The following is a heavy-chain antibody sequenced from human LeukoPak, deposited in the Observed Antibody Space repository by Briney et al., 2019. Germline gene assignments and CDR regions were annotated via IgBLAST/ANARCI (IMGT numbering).Heavy chain of an antibody. CDR1: GFTFSGST. D-gene: IGHD3-10*01. CDR2: IRSKANTYAT. V-gene: IGHV3-73*01. Sequence: GGSLKLSCAVSGFTFSGSTMHWVRQASGKGLEWVGRIRSKANTYATAYAASVKGRFTISRDDSKNTLYLQMNSLKTEDTAVYYCTTVARGASRGYWGQGTLVTVSS. J-gene: IGHJ4*02. CDR3: TTVARGASRGY.